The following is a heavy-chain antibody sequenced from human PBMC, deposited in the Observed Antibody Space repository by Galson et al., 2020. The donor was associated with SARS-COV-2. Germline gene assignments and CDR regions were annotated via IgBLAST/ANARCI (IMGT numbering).Heavy chain of an antibody. CDR3: ATPRETYYYGSGFHYFDY. J-gene: IGHJ4*02. CDR1: GFTFSSYS. Sequence: GESLKISCAASGFTFSSYSMNWVRQAPGKGLEWVSYISSSSSTIYYADSVKGRFTISRDNAKNSLYLQMNSLRAEDTAVYYCATPRETYYYGSGFHYFDYWGQGTLVTVSS. CDR2: ISSSSSTI. V-gene: IGHV3-48*04. D-gene: IGHD3-10*01.